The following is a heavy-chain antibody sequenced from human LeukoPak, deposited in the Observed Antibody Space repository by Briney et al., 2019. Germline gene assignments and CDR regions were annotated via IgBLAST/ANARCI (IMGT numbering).Heavy chain of an antibody. V-gene: IGHV4-61*02. CDR3: ARTYRGMPFDI. J-gene: IGHJ3*02. Sequence: PSETLSLTCTVSGVPISSGSYYWSWIRQPAGKGLEWIGRIYTSGSTNYNPSLKSRVTISVDTSKNQFSLKLSSVTAADTAVYYCARTYRGMPFDIWGQGTMVTVSS. CDR1: GVPISSGSYY. D-gene: IGHD4-11*01. CDR2: IYTSGST.